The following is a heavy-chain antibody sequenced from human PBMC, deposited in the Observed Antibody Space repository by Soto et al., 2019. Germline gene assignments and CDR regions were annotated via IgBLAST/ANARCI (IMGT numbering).Heavy chain of an antibody. CDR1: GGSISSGDYY. D-gene: IGHD3-22*01. CDR3: ARGGDMIVVATFDY. J-gene: IGHJ4*02. CDR2: IYYSGST. V-gene: IGHV4-30-4*01. Sequence: QVQLQESGPGLVKPSQTLSLTCTVSGGSISSGDYYWSWIRQPPGKGLEWIGYIYYSGSTYYNPSLKRRVTIAVDTSKNQFSLKVSFVTAADTAVYYCARGGDMIVVATFDYWGQGPLVTVSS.